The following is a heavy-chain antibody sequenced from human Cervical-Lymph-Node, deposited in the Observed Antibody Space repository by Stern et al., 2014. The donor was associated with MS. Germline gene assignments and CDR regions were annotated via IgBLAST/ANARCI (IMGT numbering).Heavy chain of an antibody. D-gene: IGHD2-15*01. CDR3: AREGEYCSGSRCYPFLDY. J-gene: IGHJ4*02. V-gene: IGHV4-59*01. CDR1: GGSLRSYY. CDR2: IPHTGGV. Sequence: QVQLQESGPGLVQPSETLSLTCTVSGGSLRSYYWNWIRQAPGKGLAWLGFIPHTGGVNCNLSLSNRVSMSVDTSKNQFSLTVSSVTAADTAVYYCAREGEYCSGSRCYPFLDYWGQGTLVTVSS.